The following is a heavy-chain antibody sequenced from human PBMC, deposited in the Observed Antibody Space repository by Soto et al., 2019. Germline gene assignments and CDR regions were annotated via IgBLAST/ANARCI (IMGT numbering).Heavy chain of an antibody. CDR1: GGSISSYY. V-gene: IGHV4-59*01. Sequence: PSETLSLTCTVSGGSISSYYWSWIRQPPGKGLEWIGYIYYSGSTNYNPSLKSRVTISVDTSKNQFSLKLSSVTAADTAVYYCARLRCSSTSCYRAPANWFDPWGQGTLVTVSS. CDR3: ARLRCSSTSCYRAPANWFDP. CDR2: IYYSGST. D-gene: IGHD2-2*01. J-gene: IGHJ5*02.